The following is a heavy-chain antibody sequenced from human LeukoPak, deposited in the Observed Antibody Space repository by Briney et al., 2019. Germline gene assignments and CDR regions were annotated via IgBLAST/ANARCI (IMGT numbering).Heavy chain of an antibody. CDR2: ISWNSGSI. D-gene: IGHD1-26*01. V-gene: IGHV3-9*01. Sequence: SGGSLRLSCADSGFTFDDYAMHWVRQAPGKGLEWVSGISWNSGSIGYADSVKGRFTISRDNAKNSLYLQMNSLRAEDTALYYCAKDFRGSYYEAQFDYWGQGTLVTVSS. CDR1: GFTFDDYA. CDR3: AKDFRGSYYEAQFDY. J-gene: IGHJ4*02.